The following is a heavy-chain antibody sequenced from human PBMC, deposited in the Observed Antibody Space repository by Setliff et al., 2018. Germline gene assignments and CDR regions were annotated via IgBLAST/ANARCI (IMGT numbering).Heavy chain of an antibody. CDR1: GGSISSSNW. CDR2: IYHSGSI. Sequence: PSETLSLTCTVSGGSISSSNWWTWVRQPPGKGLEWLGEIYHSGSINYNPSLKSRVTMSVDKSKNQFSLKLTSVTAADTAVYYCARGLEGEDYFYYMDVWGKGNTVTVSS. D-gene: IGHD2-21*01. J-gene: IGHJ6*03. CDR3: ARGLEGEDYFYYMDV. V-gene: IGHV4-4*02.